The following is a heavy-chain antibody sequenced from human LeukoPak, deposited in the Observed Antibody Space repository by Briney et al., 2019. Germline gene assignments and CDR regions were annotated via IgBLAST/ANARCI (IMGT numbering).Heavy chain of an antibody. CDR2: IYYSGST. J-gene: IGHJ4*02. D-gene: IGHD2-15*01. CDR3: ARGAPHVVVVVAATRLFDY. Sequence: SETLSLTCTVSGGSISSGGYYWSWIRQHPGKGLEWIGYIYYSGSTYYNPSLKSRVTISVDTSKNQFSLKLSSVTAADTAVYYCARGAPHVVVVVAATRLFDYWGQGTLVTVSS. V-gene: IGHV4-31*03. CDR1: GGSISSGGYY.